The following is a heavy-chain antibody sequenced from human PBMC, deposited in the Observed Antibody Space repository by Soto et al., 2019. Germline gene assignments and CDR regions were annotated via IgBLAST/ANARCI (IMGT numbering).Heavy chain of an antibody. J-gene: IGHJ6*02. V-gene: IGHV1-2*04. CDR3: ARTPNNGRAGVYGMDV. Sequence: QVQLMQSGAEVKKPGASVKVSCKASGYTFTNYYIHWVRQAPGQGLEWLGWIDGDSGGTSYAQKVQGWVTMTRDTSINTAYLELSRLTSDDTAVYYCARTPNNGRAGVYGMDVWGQGTTVTVSS. CDR1: GYTFTNYY. CDR2: IDGDSGGT. D-gene: IGHD1-26*01.